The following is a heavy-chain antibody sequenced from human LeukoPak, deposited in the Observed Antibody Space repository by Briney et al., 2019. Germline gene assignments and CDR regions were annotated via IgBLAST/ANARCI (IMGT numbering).Heavy chain of an antibody. V-gene: IGHV1-46*01. J-gene: IGHJ4*02. CDR1: GYTFTSYC. CDR3: ASPQEPHHVAY. Sequence: ASVRFSCKASGYTFTSYCMHWVRQAPGQGLEWMGIINPSGGSTSYAQKFQGRVTMTRGTSTSTVYMELSSLRSEDTAVYYCASPQEPHHVAYWGRGTLVSVSS. D-gene: IGHD1-26*01. CDR2: INPSGGST.